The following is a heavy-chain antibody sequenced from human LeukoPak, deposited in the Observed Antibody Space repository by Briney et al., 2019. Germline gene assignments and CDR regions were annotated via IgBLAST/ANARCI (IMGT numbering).Heavy chain of an antibody. Sequence: GGSLRLSCAASGFTFSDYYMTWIRQAPGKGLEWVSDISSSGSTIHYADSVKGRFTISRDNAKNSLYLQMNSLRAEDTAVYYCASIQVATTLYYYGMDVWGQGTTVTVSS. CDR1: GFTFSDYY. CDR2: ISSSGSTI. J-gene: IGHJ6*02. V-gene: IGHV3-11*01. CDR3: ASIQVATTLYYYGMDV. D-gene: IGHD5-12*01.